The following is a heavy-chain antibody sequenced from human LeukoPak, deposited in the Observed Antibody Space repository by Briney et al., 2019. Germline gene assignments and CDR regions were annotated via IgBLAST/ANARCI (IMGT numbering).Heavy chain of an antibody. V-gene: IGHV1-3*03. CDR1: GYDFTKYA. CDR3: AREWGIAAAGRDVTYDY. Sequence: ASVEVSCKASGYDFTKYAVQWVRQAPGQRLEWMGWIDAGNGRTKYSQDFQGRVTITRDTSASIAYMELSSLRSDDMAVYYCAREWGIAAAGRDVTYDYWGQGTLVTVSS. CDR2: IDAGNGRT. D-gene: IGHD6-13*01. J-gene: IGHJ4*02.